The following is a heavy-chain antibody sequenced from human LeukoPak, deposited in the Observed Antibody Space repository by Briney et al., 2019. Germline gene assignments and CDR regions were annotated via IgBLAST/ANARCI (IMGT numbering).Heavy chain of an antibody. V-gene: IGHV3-7*03. D-gene: IGHD3-3*01. J-gene: IGHJ4*02. CDR2: IKQDGSEK. CDR3: ARGLYDFWSGYYFDY. Sequence: SGGSLRLSCAASGFTFSSYWMSWVRQAPGKGLEGLANIKQDGSEKYYVDSVKGRFTISRDNAKNSLYLQMNSLRAEDTAVYYCARGLYDFWSGYYFDYWGQGTLVTVSS. CDR1: GFTFSSYW.